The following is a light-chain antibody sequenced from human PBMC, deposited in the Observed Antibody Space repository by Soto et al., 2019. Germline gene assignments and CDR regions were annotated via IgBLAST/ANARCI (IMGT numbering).Light chain of an antibody. CDR1: QSINKN. V-gene: IGKV1-39*01. CDR3: QMSYNRSTPA. J-gene: IGKJ3*01. CDR2: GAS. Sequence: DMQMTQSPSSLSASVGDRVTITCRASQSINKNLNWFQQKPGKAPKLLIYGASNWHSGVPSRFSGSGSGTEFTLTISSLQPEDFAAYYCQMSYNRSTPAFGQGTKVDIK.